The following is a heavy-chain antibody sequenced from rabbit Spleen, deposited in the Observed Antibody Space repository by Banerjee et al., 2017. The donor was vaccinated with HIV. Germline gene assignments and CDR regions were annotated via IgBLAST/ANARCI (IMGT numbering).Heavy chain of an antibody. CDR2: INAITGRA. CDR3: ARDTGTSFSTYGMDL. Sequence: QQQLEESGGDLVKPGGTLTLTCTASGFTFSSYWMSWVRQAPGKGLEWIACINAITGRAVYATWAKGRFTFSKTSSTTVTLQMTSLTAADTATYFCARDTGTSFSTYGMDLWGPGTLVTVS. CDR1: GFTFSSYW. D-gene: IGHD7-1*01. J-gene: IGHJ6*01. V-gene: IGHV1S45*01.